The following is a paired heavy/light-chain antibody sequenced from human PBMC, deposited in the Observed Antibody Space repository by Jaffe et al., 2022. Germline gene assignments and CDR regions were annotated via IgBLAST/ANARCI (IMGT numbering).Heavy chain of an antibody. CDR1: GFSIPSRYY. CDR3: ARHQSYSTTWDDAFDV. V-gene: IGHV4-38-2*01. D-gene: IGHD1-26*01. Sequence: QVQLRESGPGLVKPSETLSLTCAVSGFSIPSRYYWAWIRQPPGGTMEWIGAIRHSGTTYYNPSLKSRVKMSVDTSNNQFSLRLNSVSAADTALYYCARHQSYSTTWDDAFDVWGRGTVVTVSS. J-gene: IGHJ3*01. CDR2: IRHSGTT.
Light chain of an antibody. CDR3: QYYNFNKWPAYS. V-gene: IGKV3-15*01. J-gene: IGKJ2*03. CDR2: GTS. CDR1: QSVSGN. Sequence: EVVLTQSPPTLSLSPGERAILFCRASQSVSGNIVWYHQRPGQAPRLLIYGTSVRATGISARFSGSGSGTEFTLTISSLQAEDFGVYFCQYYNFNKWPAYSFGQGTKLEVK.